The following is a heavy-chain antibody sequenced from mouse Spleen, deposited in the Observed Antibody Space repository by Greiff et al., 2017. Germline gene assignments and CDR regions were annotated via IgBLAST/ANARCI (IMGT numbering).Heavy chain of an antibody. Sequence: EVKLVESVGGLVQPGGSLSLSCAASGFTFTDYYMSWVRQPPGKALEWLGFIRNKANGYTTEYSASVKGRFTISRDNSQSILYLQMNALRAEDSATYYCARYPAYWYFDVWGAGTTVTVSS. CDR3: ARYPAYWYFDV. J-gene: IGHJ1*01. CDR2: IRNKANGYTT. CDR1: GFTFTDYY. V-gene: IGHV7-3*01.